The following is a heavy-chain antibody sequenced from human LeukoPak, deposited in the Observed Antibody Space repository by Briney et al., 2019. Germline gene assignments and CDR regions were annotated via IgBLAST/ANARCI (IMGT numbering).Heavy chain of an antibody. CDR3: ARDDYSNTRGWFDP. CDR2: INPGGGST. CDR1: GYTFTNYY. Sequence: ASVKVSCKASGYTFTNYYMHWVRQAPGQGLEWMGIINPGGGSTSYAQQFQGRVTMTSDMSTSTVYMELSSLRSEDTAVYYCARDDYSNTRGWFDPWGQGTLVTVSS. J-gene: IGHJ5*02. V-gene: IGHV1-46*01. D-gene: IGHD4-11*01.